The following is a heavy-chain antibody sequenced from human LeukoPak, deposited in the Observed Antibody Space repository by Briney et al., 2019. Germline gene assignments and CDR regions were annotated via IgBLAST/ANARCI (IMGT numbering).Heavy chain of an antibody. V-gene: IGHV3-23*01. J-gene: IGHJ4*02. CDR2: ISGSGGST. Sequence: PGASLRLSCEASGFTFSSYAMSWVRQAPGKGLEWVSAISGSGGSTYYADSVKGRFTISRDNSKNTLYLQMNSLRAEDTAVYYCAKLHSGWYLEGYFDYWGQGTLVTVSS. D-gene: IGHD6-19*01. CDR3: AKLHSGWYLEGYFDY. CDR1: GFTFSSYA.